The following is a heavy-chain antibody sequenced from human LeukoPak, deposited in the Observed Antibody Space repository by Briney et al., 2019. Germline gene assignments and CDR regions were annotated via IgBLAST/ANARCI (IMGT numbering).Heavy chain of an antibody. V-gene: IGHV4-59*01. D-gene: IGHD4-23*01. CDR1: GGSISSYY. CDR3: ARVRGYGGNSGGYYYYYMDV. CDR2: IYYSGST. J-gene: IGHJ6*03. Sequence: SETLSLTCAVSGGSISSYYWSWIRQPPGKGLEWIGYIYYSGSTNYNPSLKSRVTISVDTSKNQFSLKLSSVTAADTAVYYCARVRGYGGNSGGYYYYYMDVWGKGTTVTVSS.